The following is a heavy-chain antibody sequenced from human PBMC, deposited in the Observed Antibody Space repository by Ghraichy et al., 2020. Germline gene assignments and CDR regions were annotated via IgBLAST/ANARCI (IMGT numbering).Heavy chain of an antibody. CDR2: ISGSGGST. D-gene: IGHD7-27*01. J-gene: IGHJ4*02. CDR3: AKDQGEGLGIGRYYFDY. CDR1: GFTFSSYA. Sequence: GGSLRLSCAASGFTFSSYAMSWVRQAPGKGLEWVSAISGSGGSTYYADSVKGRFTISRDNSKNTLYLQMNSLRAEDTAVYYCAKDQGEGLGIGRYYFDYWGQGTLVTVSS. V-gene: IGHV3-23*01.